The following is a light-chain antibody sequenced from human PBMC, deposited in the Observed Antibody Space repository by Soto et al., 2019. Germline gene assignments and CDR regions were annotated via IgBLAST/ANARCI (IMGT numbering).Light chain of an antibody. Sequence: IVLPQSPATLSVSPGESVTLPCRASQCLXSNLVWYAQEPGQAPRILIXGPTTRATGIPARFFGSGSGKADSLTISSLQSEYFSVYYCRQYNNGPTRTFGQGTRLEIK. CDR1: QCLXSN. J-gene: IGKJ5*01. CDR3: RQYNNGPTRT. V-gene: IGKV3-15*01. CDR2: GPT.